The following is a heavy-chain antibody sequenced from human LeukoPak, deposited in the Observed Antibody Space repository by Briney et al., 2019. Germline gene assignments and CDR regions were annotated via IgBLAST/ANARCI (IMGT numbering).Heavy chain of an antibody. D-gene: IGHD6-13*01. CDR1: GGSFSGYY. J-gene: IGHJ6*02. CDR2: INHSGST. V-gene: IGHV4-34*01. CDR3: ARGRSQAAAANYYYYGMDV. Sequence: SETLSLTCAVYGGSFSGYYWSWIRQPPGKGLEWIGEINHSGSTNYNPSLKSRVTISVDTPKNQFSLKLSSVTAADTAVYYCARGRSQAAAANYYYYGMDVWGQGTTVTVSS.